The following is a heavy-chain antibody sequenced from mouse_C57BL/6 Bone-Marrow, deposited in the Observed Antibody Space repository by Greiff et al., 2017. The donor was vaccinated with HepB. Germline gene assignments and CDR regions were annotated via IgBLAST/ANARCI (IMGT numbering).Heavy chain of an antibody. CDR1: GYTFTGYW. Sequence: QVQLKESGAELMKPGASVKLSCKATGYTFTGYWIEWVKQRPGHGLEWIGEILPGSGSTNYKEKFKGKATFTADTSSNTAYIQLSSLTTEDSAIYYCASPYYYGSSWFAYWGQGTLVTVSA. D-gene: IGHD1-1*01. J-gene: IGHJ3*01. CDR3: ASPYYYGSSWFAY. V-gene: IGHV1-9*01. CDR2: ILPGSGST.